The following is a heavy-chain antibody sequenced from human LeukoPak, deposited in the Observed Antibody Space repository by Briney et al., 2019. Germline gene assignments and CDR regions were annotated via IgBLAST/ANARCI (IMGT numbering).Heavy chain of an antibody. CDR2: ISGSGGST. CDR3: AKKGRRITDLASFDY. Sequence: PGGSLRLSCAASGFTFSSYAMSWVRQAPGKGLEWVSTISGSGGSTYYADSVKGRFTISRDNSKNTLYLQMNSLRAEDTAIYYCAKKGRRITDLASFDYWGQGTLVTVSS. CDR1: GFTFSSYA. V-gene: IGHV3-23*01. D-gene: IGHD1-26*01. J-gene: IGHJ4*02.